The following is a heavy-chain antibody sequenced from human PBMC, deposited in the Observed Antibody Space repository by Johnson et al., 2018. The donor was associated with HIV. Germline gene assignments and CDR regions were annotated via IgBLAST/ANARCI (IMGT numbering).Heavy chain of an antibody. CDR2: IWYDGSNK. V-gene: IGHV3-33*01. J-gene: IGHJ3*02. D-gene: IGHD3-22*01. CDR3: ARDRIYYDSSEGDAFDI. CDR1: GFTFSSYG. Sequence: QVQLVESGGGVVQPGRSLRLSCAASGFTFSSYGMHWVRQAPGKGLEWVAVIWYDGSNKYYADSVKGRFTISRDNAKNSLYLQMNSLIAEDTALYFCARDRIYYDSSEGDAFDIWGQGTMVTVSS.